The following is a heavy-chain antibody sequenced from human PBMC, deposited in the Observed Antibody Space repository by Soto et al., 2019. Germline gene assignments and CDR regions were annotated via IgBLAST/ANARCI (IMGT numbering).Heavy chain of an antibody. Sequence: PGGSLRLSCTASGFTFGDYAMSWFRQAPGKGLEWVGFIRSKAYGGTTEYAASVKGRFTISRDDSKSIAYLQMNSLKTEDTAVYYCTRDFEQLVPYYYYYGMDVWGQGTTVTVSS. D-gene: IGHD6-6*01. V-gene: IGHV3-49*03. CDR1: GFTFGDYA. CDR3: TRDFEQLVPYYYYYGMDV. CDR2: IRSKAYGGTT. J-gene: IGHJ6*02.